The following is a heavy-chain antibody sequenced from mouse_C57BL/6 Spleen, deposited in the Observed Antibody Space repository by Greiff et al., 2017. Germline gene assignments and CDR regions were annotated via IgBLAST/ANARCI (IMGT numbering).Heavy chain of an antibody. CDR1: GYTFTSYW. Sequence: QVQLQQPGAELVKPGASVKMSCKASGYTFTSYWITWVKQRPGQGLEWIGDIYPGSGSTNYNEKFKSKATLTVDTSSRPAYMQLSSLTSEDSAVYYCASRRNGNGDPLADWGQGTLVTVSA. J-gene: IGHJ3*01. V-gene: IGHV1-55*01. CDR2: IYPGSGST. D-gene: IGHD2-1*01. CDR3: ASRRNGNGDPLAD.